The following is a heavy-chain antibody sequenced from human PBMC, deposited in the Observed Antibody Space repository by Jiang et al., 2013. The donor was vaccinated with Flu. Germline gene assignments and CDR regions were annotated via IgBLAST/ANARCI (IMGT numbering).Heavy chain of an antibody. CDR3: ARLPGYGSGAYDYFGMDV. J-gene: IGHJ6*02. CDR2: IYYSGST. V-gene: IGHV4-39*01. CDR1: GGSISSSSHF. D-gene: IGHD3-10*01. Sequence: GPGLVKPSETLSLTCTVSGGSISSSSHFWGWIRQPPGKGLEWIGSIYYSGSTYYNPSLKSRVTISVDTSKNQFSLRLTSVTAADTAVYYCARLPGYGSGAYDYFGMDVWGQGTTVTVS.